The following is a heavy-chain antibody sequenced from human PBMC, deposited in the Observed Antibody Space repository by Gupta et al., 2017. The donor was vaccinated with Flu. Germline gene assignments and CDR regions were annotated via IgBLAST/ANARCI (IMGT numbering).Heavy chain of an antibody. Sequence: MSWIRQAPGKGLEWVASMNQDGSEKYYVDSVRGRLTISRANAKNSLYLQMNSLGADDTAVYYCARGGYHCFAYCGRGTLVTVSS. CDR2: MNQDGSEK. D-gene: IGHD5-18*01. CDR3: ARGGYHCFAY. J-gene: IGHJ4*02. V-gene: IGHV3-7*01.